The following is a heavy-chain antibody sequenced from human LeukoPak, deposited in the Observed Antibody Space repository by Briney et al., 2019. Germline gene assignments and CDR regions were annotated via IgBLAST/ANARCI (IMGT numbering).Heavy chain of an antibody. CDR1: GFTFSSYG. Sequence: GGSLRLSCAASGFTFSSYGMHWVRQAPGKGLEWVAFIRYDGSNKYYADSVKGRFTISRDNSKNTLYLQMNSLRAEDTAVYYCAKGRWELLTGLDHWGQGTLVTVSS. J-gene: IGHJ4*02. V-gene: IGHV3-30*02. CDR3: AKGRWELLTGLDH. D-gene: IGHD1-26*01. CDR2: IRYDGSNK.